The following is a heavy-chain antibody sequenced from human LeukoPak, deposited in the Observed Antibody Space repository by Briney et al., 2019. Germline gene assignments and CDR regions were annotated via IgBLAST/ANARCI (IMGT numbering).Heavy chain of an antibody. CDR2: ISSSGSTI. Sequence: GGSLRLSCAASGFTFSDYYMSWIRQAPGKGLEWVSYISSSGSTIYYADSVKGRFTISRDNAKNSLYLQMNSLRAEDTAVYYCARGLIFFGVVIVFSFSFDYWGQGPLSPVPS. CDR1: GFTFSDYY. D-gene: IGHD3-3*01. J-gene: IGHJ4*02. V-gene: IGHV3-11*01. CDR3: ARGLIFFGVVIVFSFSFDY.